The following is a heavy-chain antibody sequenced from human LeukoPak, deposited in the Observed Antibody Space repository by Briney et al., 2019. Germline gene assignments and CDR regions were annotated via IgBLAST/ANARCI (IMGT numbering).Heavy chain of an antibody. CDR1: GGSISSSSYY. CDR3: ARDGGGGSYSDY. Sequence: SETLSLTCTVSGGSISSSSYYWGWIRQPPGKGLEWIGSIYYSGSTYYNPSLKSRVTISVDTSKNQFSLKLSSVTAADTAVYYCARDGGGGSYSDYWGQGTLVTVSS. D-gene: IGHD3-16*01. CDR2: IYYSGST. V-gene: IGHV4-39*02. J-gene: IGHJ4*02.